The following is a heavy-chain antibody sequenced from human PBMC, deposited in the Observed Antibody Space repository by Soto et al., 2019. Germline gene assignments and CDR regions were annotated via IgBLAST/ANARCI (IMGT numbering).Heavy chain of an antibody. CDR3: ARDASGTMTMVTTRPDL. Sequence: GSVRISGAASVFTLSTYSMNWVRQAPGKGLEWVSSISSSSSHIYYADSVKGRFTISRDNAKNSLSLQMNSLRAEDTAVYYCARDASGTMTMVTTRPDLWGQGTLVTVSS. J-gene: IGHJ5*02. D-gene: IGHD4-17*01. CDR1: VFTLSTYS. V-gene: IGHV3-21*03. CDR2: ISSSSSHI.